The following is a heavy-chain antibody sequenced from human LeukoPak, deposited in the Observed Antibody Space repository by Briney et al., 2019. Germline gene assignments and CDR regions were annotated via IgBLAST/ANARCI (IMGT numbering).Heavy chain of an antibody. CDR1: GGSISGSNYY. Sequence: SETLSLTCTVSGGSISGSNYYWGWIRQPPGKGLEWIGSIFYSGSTYYNPSLKSRVTIPVDTSKNQFSLKLNSVTAADTAVYYCARDRPYSSSGYYYVSDYWGQGTLVTVSS. CDR3: ARDRPYSSSGYYYVSDY. J-gene: IGHJ4*02. CDR2: IFYSGST. V-gene: IGHV4-39*02. D-gene: IGHD3-22*01.